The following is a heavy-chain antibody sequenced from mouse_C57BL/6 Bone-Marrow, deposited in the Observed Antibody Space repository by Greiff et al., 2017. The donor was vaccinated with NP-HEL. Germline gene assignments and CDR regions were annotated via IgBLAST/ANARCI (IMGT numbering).Heavy chain of an antibody. V-gene: IGHV1-76*01. CDR1: GYTFTDYY. CDR2: IYPGSGNT. D-gene: IGHD4-1*01. CDR3: TRTGTGAWFAY. J-gene: IGHJ3*01. Sequence: QVQLQQSGAELVRPGASVKLSCKASGYTFTDYYINWVKQRPGQGLEWIARIYPGSGNTYYNEKFKGKATLTAEKSSSTAYMQLSRLTSEDSAVYFCTRTGTGAWFAYWGQGTLVTVSA.